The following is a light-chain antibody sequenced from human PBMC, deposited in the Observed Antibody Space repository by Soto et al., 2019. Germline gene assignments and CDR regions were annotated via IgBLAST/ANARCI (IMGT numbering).Light chain of an antibody. J-gene: IGKJ5*01. CDR1: HSVDSSY. CDR2: ETS. CDR3: QQRSNWPIT. Sequence: EVVLTQSPGALSLSPGERATLSCRASHSVDSSYFAWYQQRPGQAPRLLIYETSSRATGIPDRFSGSGSGTDFTLTISSLEPEDFAVYYCQQRSNWPITFGQGTRLEIK. V-gene: IGKV3D-20*02.